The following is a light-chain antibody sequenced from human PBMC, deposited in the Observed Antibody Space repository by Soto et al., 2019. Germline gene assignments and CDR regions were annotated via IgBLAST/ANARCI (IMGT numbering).Light chain of an antibody. CDR2: KAS. J-gene: IGKJ4*01. CDR3: KQYNSYPLT. CDR1: QSIRSW. Sequence: IQMTQSPSTLSASVGDRVTITCRASQSIRSWLAWYQQKPGKAPKLLIYKASSLESGVPSRFSGSGSGTEFTLTISSLQPDDFATYYCKQYNSYPLTFGGGTKVEIK. V-gene: IGKV1-5*03.